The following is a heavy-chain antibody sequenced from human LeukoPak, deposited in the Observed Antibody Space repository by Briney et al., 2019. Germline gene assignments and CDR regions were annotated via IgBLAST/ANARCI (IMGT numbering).Heavy chain of an antibody. V-gene: IGHV4-31*03. CDR3: ARSINWNYVWFDP. D-gene: IGHD1-7*01. J-gene: IGHJ5*02. Sequence: PSETPSLTCTVSGGSISSGGYYWSWIRQHPGKGLEWIGYIYYSGSTYYNPSLKSRVTTSVDTSKNQFSLKLSSVTAADTAVYYCARSINWNYVWFDPWGQGTLVTVSS. CDR2: IYYSGST. CDR1: GGSISSGGYY.